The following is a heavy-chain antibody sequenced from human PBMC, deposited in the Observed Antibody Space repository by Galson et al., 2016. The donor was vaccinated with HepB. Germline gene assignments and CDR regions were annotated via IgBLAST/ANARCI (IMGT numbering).Heavy chain of an antibody. V-gene: IGHV4-34*01. Sequence: SETLSLTCAVYGGSLSGYYGSWIRQPPGKGLEWIGEISHSGRTNCSPSLKRRVIISVDTSKNQFSLKLSSLTAADTAVYYCARVQVPRIHCSGVNCNPEYYFDYWGQGTLVTVSS. CDR3: ARVQVPRIHCSGVNCNPEYYFDY. J-gene: IGHJ4*02. CDR2: ISHSGRT. CDR1: GGSLSGYY. D-gene: IGHD2-15*01.